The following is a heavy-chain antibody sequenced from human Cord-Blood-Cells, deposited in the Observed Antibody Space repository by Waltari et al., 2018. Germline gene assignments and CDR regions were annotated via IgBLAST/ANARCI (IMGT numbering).Heavy chain of an antibody. CDR3: AREGVGIAAAGTENWFDP. Sequence: QVQLVQSGAEVKKPGASVKVSCKASGYTFTGYYMHWVRQAPGQGLGWMGWINPNSGGTNYAQKFQGRVTMTRDTSISTAYMELSRLRSDDTAVYYCAREGVGIAAAGTENWFDPWGQGTLVTVSS. CDR1: GYTFTGYY. V-gene: IGHV1-2*02. CDR2: INPNSGGT. D-gene: IGHD6-13*01. J-gene: IGHJ5*02.